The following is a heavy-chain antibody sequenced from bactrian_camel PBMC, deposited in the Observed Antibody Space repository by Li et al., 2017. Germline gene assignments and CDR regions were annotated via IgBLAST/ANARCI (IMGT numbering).Heavy chain of an antibody. Sequence: QVQLVESGGGSVQAGESHELSCEMTVQPYRTYCLAWFRQAPGKEREGVAAIGSDGSSSYADSVKGRFTISKDNAKNTLYLQMSSLKPEDTAMYYCATDHHYGGSCSWSDFGYWGQGTQVTVS. V-gene: IGHV3S55*01. CDR1: VQPYRTYC. CDR3: ATDHHYGGSCSWSDFGY. CDR2: IGSDGSS. D-gene: IGHD2*01. J-gene: IGHJ6*01.